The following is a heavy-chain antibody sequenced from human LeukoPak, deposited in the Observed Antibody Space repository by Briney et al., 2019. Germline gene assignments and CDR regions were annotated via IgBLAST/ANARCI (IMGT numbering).Heavy chain of an antibody. J-gene: IGHJ4*02. CDR3: ARQQRGYTYGFDY. CDR1: GGSISDYY. D-gene: IGHD5-18*01. CDR2: IYYSGNT. V-gene: IGHV4-59*01. Sequence: PSETLSLTCTVSGGSISDYYWNWIRQPPGKGLEWIGYIYYSGNTNYNPSLKSRVTISVDTSKNQFSLKLNSVTAADTAVYYCARQQRGYTYGFDYWGQGTLVTVSS.